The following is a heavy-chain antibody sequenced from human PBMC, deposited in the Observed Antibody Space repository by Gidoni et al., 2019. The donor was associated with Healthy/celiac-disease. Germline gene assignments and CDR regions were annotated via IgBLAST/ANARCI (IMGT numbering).Heavy chain of an antibody. J-gene: IGHJ6*03. CDR2: MKQDGSEK. CDR1: GFTVSRYW. D-gene: IGHD3-10*01. Sequence: EVQLVESGGGLVQPGGSLRLSCAASGFTVSRYWMSWVRQAPGKGLEWVANMKQDGSEKYYVDSVKGRFTISRDNAKNSLYLQMNSLRAEDTAVYYCARDALVRGVIITSHYYYMDVWGKGTTVTVSS. CDR3: ARDALVRGVIITSHYYYMDV. V-gene: IGHV3-7*04.